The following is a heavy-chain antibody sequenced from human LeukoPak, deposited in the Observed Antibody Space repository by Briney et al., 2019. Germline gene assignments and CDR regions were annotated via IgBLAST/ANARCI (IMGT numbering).Heavy chain of an antibody. Sequence: ASVKVSCKASGYTFTNYDINWVRQATGQRPEWMGWMNPNSGNTGYAQKFQGRVTMTRNTSISTAYMELSSLTTEDTAVYYCAVCKRRYWFDPWGQGTLVTVSS. V-gene: IGHV1-8*01. CDR2: MNPNSGNT. CDR3: AVCKRRYWFDP. J-gene: IGHJ5*02. D-gene: IGHD6-25*01. CDR1: GYTFTNYD.